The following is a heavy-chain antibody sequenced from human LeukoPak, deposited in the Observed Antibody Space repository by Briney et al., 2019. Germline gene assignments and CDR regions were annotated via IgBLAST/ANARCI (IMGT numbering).Heavy chain of an antibody. V-gene: IGHV3-23*01. D-gene: IGHD3-10*01. J-gene: IGHJ6*02. CDR3: ATADYYYGSGSYYKNYYYYGMDV. CDR1: GFTLSSYA. CDR2: ISGSGGSP. Sequence: QPGGSLRLSCAASGFTLSSYAMSWVRQAPGKGLEWVSAISGSGGSPYYADSVKGRFTISRDNSKNTLYLQMNSLRAEDTAVYYCATADYYYGSGSYYKNYYYYGMDVWGQGTTVTVSS.